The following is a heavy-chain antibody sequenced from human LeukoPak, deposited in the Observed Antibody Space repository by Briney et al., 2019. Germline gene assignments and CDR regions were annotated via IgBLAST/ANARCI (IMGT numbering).Heavy chain of an antibody. J-gene: IGHJ4*02. CDR3: ARGARFVDY. Sequence: PSETLSLTCTVSGGSISSSSYYWGWIRQPPGKGLEWIGSIYYSGSTYYNPSLKSRVTISVDTSKNQFSLKLSSVTAADTAVYYCARGARFVDYWGQGTLVTVSS. V-gene: IGHV4-39*07. CDR2: IYYSGST. CDR1: GGSISSSSYY. D-gene: IGHD3-10*01.